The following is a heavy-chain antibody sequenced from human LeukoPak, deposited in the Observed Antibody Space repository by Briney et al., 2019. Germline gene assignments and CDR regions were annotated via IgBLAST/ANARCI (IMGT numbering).Heavy chain of an antibody. Sequence: GGSLRLSCAASGFTFSSYAMSWVRQAPGKGLEWVSAISGSGGSTYYADSVKGRFTISRDNSKNTLYLQMNSLRAEDTAVYYCAKDLGIAAAPRRVGGAFDIWGQGTMVTVSS. J-gene: IGHJ3*02. CDR2: ISGSGGST. CDR3: AKDLGIAAAPRRVGGAFDI. CDR1: GFTFSSYA. V-gene: IGHV3-23*01. D-gene: IGHD6-13*01.